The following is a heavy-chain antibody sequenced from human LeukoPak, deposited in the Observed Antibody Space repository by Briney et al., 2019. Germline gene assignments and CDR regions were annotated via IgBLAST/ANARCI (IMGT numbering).Heavy chain of an antibody. CDR3: TRDEYGSYYGMDV. V-gene: IGHV3-49*04. CDR2: ISSKAYGRTT. J-gene: IGHJ6*02. CDR1: GFTFGDYA. Sequence: GGSLRLSCTASGFTFGDYAVSWVRQAPGKGLEWVGFISSKAYGRTTEYAASVKGRFTISRDDSKSIAYLQMNSLKTEDTAVYYCTRDEYGSYYGMDVWGQGTTVTVS. D-gene: IGHD6-19*01.